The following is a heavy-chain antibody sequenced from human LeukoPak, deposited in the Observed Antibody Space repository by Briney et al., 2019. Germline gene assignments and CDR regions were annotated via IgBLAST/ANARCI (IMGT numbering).Heavy chain of an antibody. CDR3: ARDSPTVTTSWFDP. D-gene: IGHD4-17*01. CDR2: ISAYNGNT. Sequence: ASVKVSCKASGYTFTSYAMNWVRQAPGQGLEWMGWISAYNGNTNYAQKLQGRVTMTTDTSTSTAYMELRSLRSDDTAVYYCARDSPTVTTSWFDPWGQGTLVTVSS. CDR1: GYTFTSYA. J-gene: IGHJ5*02. V-gene: IGHV1-18*01.